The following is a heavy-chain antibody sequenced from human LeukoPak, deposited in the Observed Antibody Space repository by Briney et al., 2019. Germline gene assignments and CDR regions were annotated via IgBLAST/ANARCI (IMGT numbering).Heavy chain of an antibody. D-gene: IGHD3-10*01. Sequence: ASVKVSCKASGYTFTSYGISWVRQAPGQGLEWMGWISAYNGNTNYAQKLQGRVTMTTDTSTSTAYMELRSLRSDDTAVYYCASHTMVRGALTHWGQGTLVTVSS. V-gene: IGHV1-18*01. J-gene: IGHJ4*02. CDR2: ISAYNGNT. CDR1: GYTFTSYG. CDR3: ASHTMVRGALTH.